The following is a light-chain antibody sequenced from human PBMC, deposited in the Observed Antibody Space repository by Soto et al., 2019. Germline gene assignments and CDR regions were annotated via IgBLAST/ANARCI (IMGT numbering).Light chain of an antibody. V-gene: IGKV1-39*01. CDR2: GAS. CDR3: QQVSSTLT. CDR1: QSINRY. J-gene: IGKJ4*01. Sequence: DIQMAQSPSSLSASVGDRVTITCRASQSINRYLNWYQQKPGTAPKLLISGASSLQSGVPSRFSGGGSGTDFTLTISSLRAEDFATYYCQQVSSTLTFGGGTKVEIK.